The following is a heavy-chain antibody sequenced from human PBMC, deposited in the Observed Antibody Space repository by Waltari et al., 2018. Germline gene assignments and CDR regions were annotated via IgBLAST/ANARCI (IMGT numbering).Heavy chain of an antibody. J-gene: IGHJ4*02. CDR3: ATPFYNWDDPLHS. CDR1: GITFNNFA. CDR2: ITVADDT. Sequence: EVQLLESGGDLVQPGGSLRLSCAASGITFNNFAIIWVRLAPGTGLGWVSAITVADDTYYADSVKGRFTISSDTSKDTVYLQMNGLRAADTAVYYCATPFYNWDDPLHSWGPGTLVTVSS. D-gene: IGHD1-20*01. V-gene: IGHV3-23*01.